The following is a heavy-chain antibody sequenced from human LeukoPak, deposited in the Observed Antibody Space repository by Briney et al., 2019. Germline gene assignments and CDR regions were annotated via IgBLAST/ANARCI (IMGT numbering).Heavy chain of an antibody. D-gene: IGHD1-26*01. CDR1: GFTFSTYA. Sequence: PGGSLRLSCAASGFTFSTYAMNWVRQAPGKGLEWVSATSATGDTTSYAGSVKGRFIISGGNSKNTLYLQMSSLRAEDTAVYYCAKDREIYSGSYYHFDYWGQGTLVTVSS. CDR2: TSATGDTT. J-gene: IGHJ4*02. V-gene: IGHV3-23*01. CDR3: AKDREIYSGSYYHFDY.